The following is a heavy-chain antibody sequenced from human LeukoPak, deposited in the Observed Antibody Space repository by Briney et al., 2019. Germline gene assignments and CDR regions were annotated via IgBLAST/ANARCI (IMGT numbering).Heavy chain of an antibody. J-gene: IGHJ4*02. Sequence: PSETLSLTCTVSGGSVSSGSYYWGWIRQTPGKGLEWIGSINYSGSTYYNPSLKSRVTISVDTSKNQFSLKLNSVTAADTAVYYCARHTVVVAATRDYFDYWGQGTLVTVSS. V-gene: IGHV4-39*01. CDR1: GGSVSSGSYY. D-gene: IGHD2-15*01. CDR2: INYSGST. CDR3: ARHTVVVAATRDYFDY.